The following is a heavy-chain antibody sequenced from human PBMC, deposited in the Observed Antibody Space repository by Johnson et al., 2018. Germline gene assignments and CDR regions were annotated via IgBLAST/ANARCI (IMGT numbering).Heavy chain of an antibody. Sequence: VQLVESGGGLVQPGGSLRLSCAASGFTFSSYWMSWVRQAPGKGLEWVANIKQDGSEKYYVDSVKGRFTITRDNAKNSLYLQMNRLRAEDTAVYYCARDGGWCGEFDAFDIWGQGTMVTVSS. V-gene: IGHV3-7*01. J-gene: IGHJ3*02. D-gene: IGHD3-10*01. CDR2: IKQDGSEK. CDR1: GFTFSSYW. CDR3: ARDGGWCGEFDAFDI.